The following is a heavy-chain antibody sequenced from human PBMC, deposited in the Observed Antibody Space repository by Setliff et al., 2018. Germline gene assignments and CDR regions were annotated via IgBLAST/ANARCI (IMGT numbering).Heavy chain of an antibody. CDR3: TRDPLNYYDSSGLIYYYYYGMDV. J-gene: IGHJ6*02. D-gene: IGHD3-22*01. CDR1: GGSISSYY. Sequence: SETLSLTCTVSGGSISSYYWSWIRQPAGKGLEWIGHIYIGGSANYNPSLKSRVTMSIDTSKNQFSLKLNSVTAADMAVYYCTRDPLNYYDSSGLIYYYYYGMDVWGQGTTVTVSS. V-gene: IGHV4-4*07. CDR2: IYIGGSA.